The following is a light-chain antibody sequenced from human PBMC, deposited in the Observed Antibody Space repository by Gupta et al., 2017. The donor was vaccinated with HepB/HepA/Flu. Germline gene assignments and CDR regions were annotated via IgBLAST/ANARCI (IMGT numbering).Light chain of an antibody. V-gene: IGKV3-11*01. CDR3: QQRSSLQT. J-gene: IGKJ1*01. CDR1: QYISNY. CDR2: DAS. Sequence: EIVLTQSPATLSLSPGERATLSCRASQYISNYLAWYQQKPGQAPRLLIDDASNRATGSTDRFSGSGAGKDFTLTSSRLEPEDCEIYYLQQRSSLQTFGQGTKVEIK.